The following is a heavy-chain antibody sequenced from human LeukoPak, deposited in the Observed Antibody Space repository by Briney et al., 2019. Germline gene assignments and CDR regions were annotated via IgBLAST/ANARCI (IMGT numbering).Heavy chain of an antibody. CDR1: DGSISGYY. CDR2: IYYSGST. CDR3: ARRGVAAIFDP. J-gene: IGHJ5*02. V-gene: IGHV4-59*08. Sequence: SETLSLTCTVSDGSISGYYWSWIRQPPGKGLEWIAYIYYSGSTTYNPSLKSRVTVSLDTSKNQFSLKLSSVTAADTAVYYCARRGVAAIFDPWGQGTRVTVSS. D-gene: IGHD1-26*01.